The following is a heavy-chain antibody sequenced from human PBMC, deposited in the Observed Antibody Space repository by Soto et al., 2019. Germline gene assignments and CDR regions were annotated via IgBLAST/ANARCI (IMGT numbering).Heavy chain of an antibody. CDR1: GFTFSDYY. CDR3: ARVVTRDGYINWFDP. CDR2: ISSSSSYT. J-gene: IGHJ5*02. V-gene: IGHV3-11*05. D-gene: IGHD5-12*01. Sequence: SLRLSCAASGFTFSDYYMSWIRQAPWKGLEWVSYISSSSSYTNYADSVKGRFTISRDNAKNSLYLQMNSLRAEDTAVYYCARVVTRDGYINWFDPWGQGTLVTVSS.